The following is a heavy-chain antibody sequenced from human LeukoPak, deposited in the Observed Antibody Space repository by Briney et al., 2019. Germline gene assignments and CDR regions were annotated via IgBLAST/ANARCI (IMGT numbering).Heavy chain of an antibody. D-gene: IGHD4-17*01. CDR2: IIPIFGTA. V-gene: IGHV1-69*13. J-gene: IGHJ1*01. Sequence: GASVKVSCKASGGTFSSYAISWVRQAPGQGLEWMGGIIPIFGTANYAQKFQGRVTITADESTSTAYMKMNSLRAEDTAVYYCAKAGRYGDSFQHWGQGTLVTVSS. CDR1: GGTFSSYA. CDR3: AKAGRYGDSFQH.